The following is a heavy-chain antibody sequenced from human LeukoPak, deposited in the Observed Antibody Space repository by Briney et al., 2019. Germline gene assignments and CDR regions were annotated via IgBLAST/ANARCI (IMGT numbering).Heavy chain of an antibody. CDR1: GGSISSYY. D-gene: IGHD4-17*01. CDR3: ARGLHGDYAPFDI. CDR2: IYYSGST. Sequence: SETLSLTCTVSGGSISSYYWSWIRQPPGKGLEWIGYIYYSGSTNYNPSLKSRVTISVDTSKNQFSLKLSSVTAADTAVYYCARGLHGDYAPFDIRGQGTMVTVSS. J-gene: IGHJ3*02. V-gene: IGHV4-59*01.